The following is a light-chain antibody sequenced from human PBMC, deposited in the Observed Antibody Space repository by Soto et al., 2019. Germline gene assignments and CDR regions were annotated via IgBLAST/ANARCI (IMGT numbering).Light chain of an antibody. Sequence: EFFFTQSPFTLSLSRGERSTLSFMASQSFRGLLAWYQQKPGQAPRLLIYDAYNRATGIPPRFSGSGSGTDFTLTISSLEPDDSAVSYCQQRHMWPITFGQGTRLEIK. CDR3: QQRHMWPIT. J-gene: IGKJ5*01. V-gene: IGKV3-11*01. CDR2: DAY. CDR1: QSFRGL.